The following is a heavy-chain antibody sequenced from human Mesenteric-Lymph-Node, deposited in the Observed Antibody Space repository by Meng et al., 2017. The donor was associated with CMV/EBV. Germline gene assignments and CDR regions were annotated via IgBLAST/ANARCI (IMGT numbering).Heavy chain of an antibody. CDR2: IRSSGGST. CDR3: AKVRADCYGSGNWFDP. V-gene: IGHV3-23*01. D-gene: IGHD3-10*01. CDR1: GIPFSSYA. J-gene: IGHJ5*02. Sequence: GESLKISCAACGIPFSSYAMTWVRQAPGKGLEWVSAIRSSGGSTFYADSVKGRFTISRDNSKNTLYLQMKSLRAADTAVYYCAKVRADCYGSGNWFDPWGQGTLVTVSS.